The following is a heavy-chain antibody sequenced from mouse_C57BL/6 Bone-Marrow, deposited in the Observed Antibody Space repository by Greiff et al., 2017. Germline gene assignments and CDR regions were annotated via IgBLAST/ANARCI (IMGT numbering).Heavy chain of an antibody. CDR2: INTYNGGT. Sequence: VQLQQSGPVLVKPGASVKMSCKASGYTFTDYYMNWVKPSHGKSLEWIGVINTYNGGTSYNQKLKGKATLTVDKSSSTAYMELNSLTSDDSAVYYGARHGYEEGYYCDYGVQGTTLTVSS. J-gene: IGHJ2*01. CDR1: GYTFTDYY. V-gene: IGHV1-19*01. D-gene: IGHD2-2*01. CDR3: ARHGYEEGYYCDY.